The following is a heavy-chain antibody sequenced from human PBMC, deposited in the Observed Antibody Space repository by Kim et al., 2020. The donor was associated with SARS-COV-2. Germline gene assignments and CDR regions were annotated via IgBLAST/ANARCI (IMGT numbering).Heavy chain of an antibody. J-gene: IGHJ4*02. V-gene: IGHV4-59*01. CDR3: ARFPLWDSSGYYSNGFDY. Sequence: KSRVTISVDTSKNQFSLKLSSVTAADTAVYYCARFPLWDSSGYYSNGFDYWGQGTLVTVSS. D-gene: IGHD3-22*01.